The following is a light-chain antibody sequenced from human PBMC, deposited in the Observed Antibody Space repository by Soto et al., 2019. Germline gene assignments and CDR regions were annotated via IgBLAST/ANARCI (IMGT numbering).Light chain of an antibody. J-gene: IGLJ1*01. CDR3: CSYAGSSTFSYV. Sequence: QSVLTQPASVSGSPGQSITISCTGTSSDVGSYNLVSWYQQHPGKATKLMIYEVSKRPSGVSNRFSGSKSGNTASLTISGFQAEDEADYYCCSYAGSSTFSYVFGTGTKV. V-gene: IGLV2-23*02. CDR1: SSDVGSYNL. CDR2: EVS.